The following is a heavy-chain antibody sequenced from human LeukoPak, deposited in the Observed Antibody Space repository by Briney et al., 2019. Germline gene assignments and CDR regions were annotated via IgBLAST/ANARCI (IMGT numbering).Heavy chain of an antibody. CDR2: IYPGDSDT. V-gene: IGHV5-51*01. CDR3: ARQRLWFGEYQYFDY. J-gene: IGHJ4*02. CDR1: GYSFTSYW. Sequence: GESLKISCKGSGYSFTSYWIGWVRQMPGKGLEWMGIIYPGDSDTRYSPSFQGQVTISADKSISTAYLQWSSLKASDTAMYYCARQRLWFGEYQYFDYWGQGTLVTVSS. D-gene: IGHD3-10*01.